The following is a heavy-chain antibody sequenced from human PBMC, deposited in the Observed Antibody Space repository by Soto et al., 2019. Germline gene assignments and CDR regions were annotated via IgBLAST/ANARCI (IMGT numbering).Heavy chain of an antibody. CDR3: ARDVRCLEFDY. Sequence: QVQLVQSGAEVKKPGASVKVSCKASGYTFTSYGISWVRQAPGQGLEWMGWISAYNGNTNYAQKLQGRVTTTTDTSTSTVYMELRSLRADDTAVYYCARDVRCLEFDYWGQVTLVTVSS. CDR2: ISAYNGNT. D-gene: IGHD3-3*01. CDR1: GYTFTSYG. J-gene: IGHJ4*02. V-gene: IGHV1-18*01.